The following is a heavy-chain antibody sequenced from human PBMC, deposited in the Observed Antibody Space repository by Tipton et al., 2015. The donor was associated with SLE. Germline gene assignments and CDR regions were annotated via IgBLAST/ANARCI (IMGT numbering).Heavy chain of an antibody. J-gene: IGHJ4*02. V-gene: IGHV1-2*02. CDR2: INPNSGGT. CDR3: ARAGGLLEWLSYFDY. CDR1: GYTFTGYY. Sequence: QSGPEVKKPGESLRISCKGSGYTFTGYYMHWVRQAPGQGLEWMGWINPNSGGTNYAQKFQGRVTMTRDTSISTAYMELSRLRSDDTAVYYCARAGGLLEWLSYFDYWGQGTLVTVSS. D-gene: IGHD3-3*01.